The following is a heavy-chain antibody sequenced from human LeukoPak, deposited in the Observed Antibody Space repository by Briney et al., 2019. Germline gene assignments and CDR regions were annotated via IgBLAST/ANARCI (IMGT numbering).Heavy chain of an antibody. CDR2: IYPGDSDT. CDR3: ARGLVGDSAFDF. Sequence: GESLKISCKGSGYRFTNSWVGWVRQLPGKGLEWMGVIYPGDSDTRYSPSLQGQVTISADKSISTAYLQLSSLKASDTAMYYCARGLVGDSAFDFWGRGTMVTVSS. V-gene: IGHV5-51*01. J-gene: IGHJ3*01. D-gene: IGHD1-26*01. CDR1: GYRFTNSW.